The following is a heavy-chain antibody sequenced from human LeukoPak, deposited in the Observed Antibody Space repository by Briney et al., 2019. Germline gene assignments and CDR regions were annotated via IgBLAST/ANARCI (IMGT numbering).Heavy chain of an antibody. Sequence: GTSLRLSCAASGFTFSSKGMHWVRQAPGKGLEWVAVIWYDGSNKYYADSVKGRFSISRDDSKKTLYLQMNSLRAEDTAVYYCARAGVGTYGMDVWGQGTTVTVSS. J-gene: IGHJ6*02. CDR2: IWYDGSNK. V-gene: IGHV3-33*01. CDR1: GFTFSSKG. CDR3: ARAGVGTYGMDV. D-gene: IGHD1-14*01.